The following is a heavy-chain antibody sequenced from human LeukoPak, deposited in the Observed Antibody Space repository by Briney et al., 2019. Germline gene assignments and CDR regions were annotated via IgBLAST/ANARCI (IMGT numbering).Heavy chain of an antibody. CDR3: ARGLYTMIRGVIIY. Sequence: QPGGSLRLSCAASGFTFSSYAMHWVRQAPGKGLEWVAVISYDGSNKYYADSVKGRFTISRDNSKNTLYLQMNSLRAEDTAVYYCARGLYTMIRGVIIYWGQGTLVTVSS. V-gene: IGHV3-30*04. CDR2: ISYDGSNK. D-gene: IGHD3-10*01. J-gene: IGHJ4*02. CDR1: GFTFSSYA.